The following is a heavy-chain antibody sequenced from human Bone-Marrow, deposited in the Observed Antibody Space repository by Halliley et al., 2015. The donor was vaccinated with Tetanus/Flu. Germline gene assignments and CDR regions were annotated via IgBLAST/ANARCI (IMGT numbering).Heavy chain of an antibody. V-gene: IGHV1-3*01. CDR3: ARGLYSGSLDRALITGDP. D-gene: IGHD5-12*01. CDR2: INAGNGNT. Sequence: WINAGNGNTKYSEKFRGRVTISRDTSASTAYMELNSLRSEDTAVYYCARGLYSGSLDRALITGDPWGQGTLITVSS. J-gene: IGHJ5*02.